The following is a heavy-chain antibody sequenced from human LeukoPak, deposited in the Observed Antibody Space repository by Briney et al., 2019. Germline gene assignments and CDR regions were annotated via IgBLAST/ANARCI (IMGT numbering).Heavy chain of an antibody. D-gene: IGHD2-15*01. V-gene: IGHV3-9*01. CDR1: GFTFDDYA. CDR2: ISWNSGSI. J-gene: IGHJ4*02. Sequence: GRSLRLSCAASGFTFDDYAMHWVRHAPGKGLEWVSGISWNSGSIGYADSVKGRFTISRDNAKNSLYLQMNSLRAEDTALYYCAVTSRVVADPFDYWGQGTLVTVSS. CDR3: AVTSRVVADPFDY.